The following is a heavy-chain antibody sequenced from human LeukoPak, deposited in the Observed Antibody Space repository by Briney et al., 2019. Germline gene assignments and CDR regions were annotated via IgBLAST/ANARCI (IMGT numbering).Heavy chain of an antibody. CDR1: GDSVSSNSAA. D-gene: IGHD3-22*01. V-gene: IGHV6-1*01. CDR2: TYYRSKWYN. J-gene: IGHJ5*02. Sequence: SQTLSLTCAIPGDSVSSNSAAWNWIRQSPSRGLEWLGRTYYRSKWYNDYAVSVKSRITINPDTSKNQFSLQLNSVTPEDTAVYYCARDGLYDSSGYYYSSWFDPWGQGTLVTVSS. CDR3: ARDGLYDSSGYYYSSWFDP.